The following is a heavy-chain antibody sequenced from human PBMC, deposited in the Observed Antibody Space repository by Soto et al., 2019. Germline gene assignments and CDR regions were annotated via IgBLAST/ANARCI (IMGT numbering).Heavy chain of an antibody. CDR2: IIPILGIA. J-gene: IGHJ4*02. Sequence: GASVKVSCKASGYTFTGYAMHWVRQAPGQGLEWMGRIIPILGIANYAQKFQGRVTITADKSTSTAYMELSSLRSEDTAVYYCAMEYCSSTSCYRDYWGQGTLVTVSS. D-gene: IGHD2-2*02. CDR3: AMEYCSSTSCYRDY. V-gene: IGHV1-69*04. CDR1: GYTFTGYA.